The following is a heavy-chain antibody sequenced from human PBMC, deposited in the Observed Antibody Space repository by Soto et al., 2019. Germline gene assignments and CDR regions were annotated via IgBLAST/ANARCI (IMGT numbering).Heavy chain of an antibody. CDR1: GRSISSYY. J-gene: IGHJ4*02. Sequence: SETLSLTCTVSGRSISSYYWSWIRQPPGKGLEWIGYIYYSGSTNSNPSLKSRVTISVDTSKNQFSLKLSSVTAADTAVYYCASSWSGYYTIDYWGQGTLVTVSS. CDR3: ASSWSGYYTIDY. CDR2: IYYSGST. D-gene: IGHD3-3*01. V-gene: IGHV4-59*01.